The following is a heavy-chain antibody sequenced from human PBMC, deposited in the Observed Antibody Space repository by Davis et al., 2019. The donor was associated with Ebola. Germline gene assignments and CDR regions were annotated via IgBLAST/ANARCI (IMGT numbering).Heavy chain of an antibody. V-gene: IGHV3-74*01. CDR3: ARELRFLEWLGQGVFDY. D-gene: IGHD3-3*01. CDR1: GFTISNYW. Sequence: GESLKISCTGSGFTISNYWIHWVRQVPGKGLVWVSRIKSDGSYTRYADSVKGRFTISRDNAKNSLYLQMNSLRAEDTAVYYCARELRFLEWLGQGVFDYWGQGTLVTVSS. J-gene: IGHJ4*02. CDR2: IKSDGSYT.